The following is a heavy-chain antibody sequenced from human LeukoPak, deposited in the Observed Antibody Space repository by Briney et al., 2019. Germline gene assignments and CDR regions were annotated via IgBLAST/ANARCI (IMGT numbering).Heavy chain of an antibody. V-gene: IGHV3-23*01. Sequence: GGSLRLSCAASGFSGFTFSSHAMSWVRQAPGKGLEWVSAISGSGGTTYYADSVKGRFSISRDNSKNTLYLQMNSLRAEDTAIYYCANKYGSGRYYIGWGQGTLVTVSS. CDR2: ISGSGGTT. D-gene: IGHD3-10*01. CDR1: GFSGFTFSSHA. J-gene: IGHJ4*02. CDR3: ANKYGSGRYYIG.